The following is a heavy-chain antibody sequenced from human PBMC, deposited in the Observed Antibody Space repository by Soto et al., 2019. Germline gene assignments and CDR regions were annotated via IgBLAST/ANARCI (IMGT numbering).Heavy chain of an antibody. D-gene: IGHD1-26*01. Sequence: GGSLRLSCAASGFTFSSYGMHWVRQAPGKGLEWVAVIWYDGSNRYHADSVKGRFTISRDNSKNTLYLQMNSLRAEDTAVYYCARDIGSDVVGPLDYWGQGTLVTVSS. CDR1: GFTFSSYG. J-gene: IGHJ4*02. CDR2: IWYDGSNR. V-gene: IGHV3-33*01. CDR3: ARDIGSDVVGPLDY.